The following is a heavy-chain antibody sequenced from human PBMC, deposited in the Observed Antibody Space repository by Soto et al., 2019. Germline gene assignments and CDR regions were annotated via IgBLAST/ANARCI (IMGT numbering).Heavy chain of an antibody. D-gene: IGHD3-22*01. V-gene: IGHV3-30*18. CDR2: ISYDGSNK. Sequence: SLRLSCGDSGFTFSNYGMHWVRQAPGKGLEWVAGISYDGSNKHYADSAEGRFTISRDNSKSTVYLQMNSLRAEDTAIYYCAKDTYYYDSSGYYVFDYWGQGALVTVSS. CDR3: AKDTYYYDSSGYYVFDY. CDR1: GFTFSNYG. J-gene: IGHJ4*02.